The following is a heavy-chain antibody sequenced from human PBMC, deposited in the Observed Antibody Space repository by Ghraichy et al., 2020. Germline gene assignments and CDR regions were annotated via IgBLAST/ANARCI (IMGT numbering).Heavy chain of an antibody. J-gene: IGHJ3*02. CDR1: GFTFSSYA. D-gene: IGHD6-19*01. V-gene: IGHV3-23*01. CDR2: ISGSGGST. CDR3: AKDLEGAGIAVAGCAFDI. Sequence: GGSLRLSCAASGFTFSSYAMSWVRQAPGKGLEWVSAISGSGGSTYYADSVKGRFTISRDNSKNTLYLQMNSLRAEDTAVYYCAKDLEGAGIAVAGCAFDIWGQGTMVTVSS.